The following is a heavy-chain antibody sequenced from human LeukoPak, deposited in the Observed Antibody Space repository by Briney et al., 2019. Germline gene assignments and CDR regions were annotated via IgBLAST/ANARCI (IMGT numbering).Heavy chain of an antibody. CDR2: IYYSGST. Sequence: SQTLPLTCTVSGGSISSGGYYWSWIRQPPGKGLEWIGYIYYSGSTNYNPSLKSRVTISVDTSKNQFSLKLSSVTAADTAVYYCARLDIVVVPATAFDYWGQGTLVTVSS. CDR1: GGSISSGGYY. J-gene: IGHJ4*02. CDR3: ARLDIVVVPATAFDY. V-gene: IGHV4-61*08. D-gene: IGHD2-2*01.